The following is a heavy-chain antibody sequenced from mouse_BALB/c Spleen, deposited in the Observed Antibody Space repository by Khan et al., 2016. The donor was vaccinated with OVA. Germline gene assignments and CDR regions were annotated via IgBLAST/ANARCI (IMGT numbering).Heavy chain of an antibody. CDR2: IWSDGST. J-gene: IGHJ4*01. D-gene: IGHD2-10*01. CDR3: ARQPYYHYNIMDY. CDR1: GFSLTNYG. Sequence: VQLQESGPGLVAPSQSLSITCTISGFSLTNYGVHWIRQPPGKGLEWLVVIWSDGSTTYNSALKSRLTITKDNSKSQVFLQMNSLQTDDTAIYFCARQPYYHYNIMDYWVQGTSVTVSS. V-gene: IGHV2-6-1*01.